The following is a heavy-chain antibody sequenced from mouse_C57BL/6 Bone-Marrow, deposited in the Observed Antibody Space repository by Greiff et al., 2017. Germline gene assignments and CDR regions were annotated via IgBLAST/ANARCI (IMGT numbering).Heavy chain of an antibody. D-gene: IGHD2-5*01. CDR1: GYTFTSYW. Sequence: QVQLQQPGAELVKPGASVKVSCKASGYTFTSYWMHWVKQRPGQGLEWIGRIHPSDSDTNYNQKFKGKATLTVDKSSSTAYMQLRSLTSEDSAVYYCATYYSNFLYAMDYWGQGTSVTVSS. CDR3: ATYYSNFLYAMDY. CDR2: IHPSDSDT. V-gene: IGHV1-74*01. J-gene: IGHJ4*01.